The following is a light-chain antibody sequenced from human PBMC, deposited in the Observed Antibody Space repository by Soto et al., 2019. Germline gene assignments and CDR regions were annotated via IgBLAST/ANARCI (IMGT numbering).Light chain of an antibody. CDR2: EVS. CDR3: SSYTSSSTYV. CDR1: SSYVGSYNL. V-gene: IGLV2-14*02. Sequence: SITISCTGTSSYVGSYNLVSWYQQHPGKAPKLMIYEVSNRPSGVSNRFSGSKSGNTASLTISGLQAEDEADYYCSSYTSSSTYVFGTGTKVTVL. J-gene: IGLJ1*01.